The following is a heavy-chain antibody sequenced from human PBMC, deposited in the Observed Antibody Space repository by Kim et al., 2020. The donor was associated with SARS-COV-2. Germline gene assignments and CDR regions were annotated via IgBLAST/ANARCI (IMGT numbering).Heavy chain of an antibody. Sequence: GRFTISRDNSKNTLYLQMNSLRAEDTSVYYCAKDRLLSYYDSSGYDAFDIWGQGTMVTVSS. V-gene: IGHV3-23*03. D-gene: IGHD3-22*01. J-gene: IGHJ3*02. CDR3: AKDRLLSYYDSSGYDAFDI.